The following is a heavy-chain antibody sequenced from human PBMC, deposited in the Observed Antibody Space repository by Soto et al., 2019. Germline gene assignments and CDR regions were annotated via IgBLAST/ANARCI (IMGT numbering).Heavy chain of an antibody. D-gene: IGHD2-15*01. Sequence: QVQLVHSGAEVKKPVSSVKVSCKAPGVTFSIYAISWVRQAPGQGLEWMGGVIPIFGTAKYAQKFQGRVTITADESTSTGYMELRSLRSEDTAVYYCARSQGGSSSLDIYYYYYYGMDVWGQGTTVNVSS. V-gene: IGHV1-69*01. CDR2: VIPIFGTA. CDR1: GVTFSIYA. CDR3: ARSQGGSSSLDIYYYYYYGMDV. J-gene: IGHJ6*02.